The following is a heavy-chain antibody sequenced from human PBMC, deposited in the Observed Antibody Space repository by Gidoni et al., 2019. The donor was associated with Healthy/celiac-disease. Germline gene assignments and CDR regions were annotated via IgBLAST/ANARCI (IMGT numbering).Heavy chain of an antibody. CDR2: IWYDGSNK. CDR3: ARDGPRGGSYLFDY. Sequence: QVQLVESGGGVVQPGRSLRLSCAASGFTFSSYGMHWVRQAPGKGLEWVAVIWYDGSNKYYADSVKGRFTISRDNSKNTLYLQMNSRRAEDTAVYYCARDGPRGGSYLFDYWGQGTLVTVSS. CDR1: GFTFSSYG. J-gene: IGHJ4*02. V-gene: IGHV3-33*01. D-gene: IGHD1-26*01.